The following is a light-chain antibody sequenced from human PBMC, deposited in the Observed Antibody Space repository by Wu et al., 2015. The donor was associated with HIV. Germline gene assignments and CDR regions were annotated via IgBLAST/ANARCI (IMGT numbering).Light chain of an antibody. CDR1: MRVDSN. CDR2: ASS. CDR3: QQYNAWPPYV. Sequence: EIVLTQSPETLSVSPGERATLSCRANMRVDSNLAWYQHKSGQTPRLLIYASSTRAAGIPSRFSGSGSGTEFTLTINDIQSEDFAVYFCQQYNAWPPYVFGQGTKLEI. J-gene: IGKJ2*01. V-gene: IGKV3-15*01.